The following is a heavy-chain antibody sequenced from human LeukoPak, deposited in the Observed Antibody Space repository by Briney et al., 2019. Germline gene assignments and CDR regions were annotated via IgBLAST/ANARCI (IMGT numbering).Heavy chain of an antibody. CDR2: INPNSGGT. CDR3: AASALYYDFWSGYYINWFDH. D-gene: IGHD3-3*01. CDR1: GYTFTGYY. J-gene: IGHJ5*02. V-gene: IGHV1-2*06. Sequence: ASVKVSCKASGYTFTGYYMHWVRQAPGQGLEWMGRINPNSGGTNYAQKFQGRVTMTRDTSISTAYMELSRLRSDDTAVYYCAASALYYDFWSGYYINWFDHWGQGTLVTVSS.